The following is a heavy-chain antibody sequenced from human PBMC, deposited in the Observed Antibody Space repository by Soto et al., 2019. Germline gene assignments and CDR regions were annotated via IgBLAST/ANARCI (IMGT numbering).Heavy chain of an antibody. CDR2: IWYDGSNK. D-gene: IGHD3-3*01. V-gene: IGHV3-33*01. CDR3: ARDSTIFGVVTHAFDI. J-gene: IGHJ3*02. CDR1: GFTFSSYG. Sequence: GGSLRLSCAASGFTFSSYGMHWVRQAPGKGLEWVAVIWYDGSNKYYADSVKGRFTISRDNSKNTLYLQMNSLRAEDTAVYYCARDSTIFGVVTHAFDIWGQGTMVTVSS.